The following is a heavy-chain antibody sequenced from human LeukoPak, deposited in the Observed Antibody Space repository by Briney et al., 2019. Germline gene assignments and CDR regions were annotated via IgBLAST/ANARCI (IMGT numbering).Heavy chain of an antibody. CDR1: GGSISSYY. D-gene: IGHD3-22*01. J-gene: IGHJ4*02. V-gene: IGHV4-4*07. CDR3: ARETPPYYYDSSGYCDY. Sequence: KTSETLSLTCTVSGGSISSYYWSWIRQPAGKGLEWIGRIYTSGSTNYNPSLKSRVTMSVDTSKNQFSLKLSSVTAADTAVYYCARETPPYYYDSSGYCDYWGQGTLVTVPS. CDR2: IYTSGST.